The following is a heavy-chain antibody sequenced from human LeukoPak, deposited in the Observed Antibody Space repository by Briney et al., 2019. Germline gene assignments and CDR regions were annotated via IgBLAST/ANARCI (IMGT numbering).Heavy chain of an antibody. CDR1: GFISSNYA. CDR2: ISYDGSNK. CDR3: ARSFHDILTGYGEIDY. J-gene: IGHJ4*02. V-gene: IGHV3-30*04. D-gene: IGHD3-9*01. Sequence: GGSPRLSCAASGFISSNYAMHWVRQAAGKGLEWVAVISYDGSNKNYADSVKGRFTISRDNSKNTLYLQMNSLRAEDTAVYYCARSFHDILTGYGEIDYWGQGTLVTVSS.